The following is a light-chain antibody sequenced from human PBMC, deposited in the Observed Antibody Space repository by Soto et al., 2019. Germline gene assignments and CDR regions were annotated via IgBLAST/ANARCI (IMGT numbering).Light chain of an antibody. Sequence: IQFTQSPSSLSASVGDRVTITCRASQGISSYLAWYQQKPGKAPKLLIYAASTLQSGVPSRFSGSGSGTDFNIKIRSLQYDDFETYYCQQYKTYWMFGKVTKVDI. CDR3: QQYKTYWM. CDR1: QGISSY. CDR2: AAS. J-gene: IGKJ1*01. V-gene: IGKV1-9*01.